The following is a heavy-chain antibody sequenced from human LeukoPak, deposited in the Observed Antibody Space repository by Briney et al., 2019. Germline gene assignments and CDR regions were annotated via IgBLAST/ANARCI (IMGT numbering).Heavy chain of an antibody. J-gene: IGHJ5*02. V-gene: IGHV4-4*07. D-gene: IGHD3-10*01. Sequence: SETLSLTCTVSGGSISSYYWSWIRQPAGKGLEWIGRIYTSGSTNYNPSLKSRVTISVDTSQNQFSLQLTSVTAADTAVYYCARGDYGSGTYLWGSWGQGILVTVSP. CDR1: GGSISSYY. CDR3: ARGDYGSGTYLWGS. CDR2: IYTSGST.